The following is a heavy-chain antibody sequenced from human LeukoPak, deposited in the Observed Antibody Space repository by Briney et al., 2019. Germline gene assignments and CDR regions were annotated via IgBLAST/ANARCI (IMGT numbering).Heavy chain of an antibody. V-gene: IGHV3-74*01. CDR2: INSDGSST. CDR1: GFTFSSYW. CDR3: ARGSWSAADTNIDY. Sequence: GGSLRLSCAASGFTFSSYWMHWVRQAPGKGLVWVSRINSDGSSTSYADSVKGRFTISRDNAKNTLYLQMNTLRVEDTAVYYCARGSWSAADTNIDYWGQGTLVTVSS. J-gene: IGHJ4*02. D-gene: IGHD6-13*01.